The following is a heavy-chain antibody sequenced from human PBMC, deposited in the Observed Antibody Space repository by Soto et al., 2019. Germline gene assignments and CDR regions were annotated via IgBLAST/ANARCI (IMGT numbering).Heavy chain of an antibody. V-gene: IGHV3-48*03. CDR3: ARDNPNGDENWFDP. CDR2: ISSSDITI. D-gene: IGHD3-10*01. Sequence: PGRSLRLSCVVSGFTFSSYEMNWVLQAAGKGLEWVSYISSSDITIHYADSLKGRFTISRDNAKNSRFLQMKSLRVEDTAVYYRARDNPNGDENWFDPWGQGTLVTVS. J-gene: IGHJ5*02. CDR1: GFTFSSYE.